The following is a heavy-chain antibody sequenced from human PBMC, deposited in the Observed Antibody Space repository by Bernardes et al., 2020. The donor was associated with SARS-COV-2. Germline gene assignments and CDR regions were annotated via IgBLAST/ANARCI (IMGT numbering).Heavy chain of an antibody. J-gene: IGHJ6*02. CDR1: GYTFTDYY. Sequence: ASVQVSCKASGYTFTDYYMHWVRQAPGQGLEWMGWINPNSGGTNYAQKFQGWVTMTRDTSISTAYMELSRLRSDDTAVYYCARERGGGDSGYEYYYYYGMDVWGQGTTVTVSS. CDR3: ARERGGGDSGYEYYYYYGMDV. D-gene: IGHD5-12*01. CDR2: INPNSGGT. V-gene: IGHV1-2*04.